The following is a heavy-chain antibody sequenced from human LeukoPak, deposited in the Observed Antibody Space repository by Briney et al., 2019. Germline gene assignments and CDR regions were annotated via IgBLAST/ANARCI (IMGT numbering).Heavy chain of an antibody. J-gene: IGHJ4*02. Sequence: GGSLRLSCAASGFSFSRYWMSWVRQAPVRGLEWVANKRPDGREIYYVDSVKGRFTISRDNAKNSLYLQMNSLRAEDTAVYYCARTYYYDSSGYYSEYYFDYWGQGTLVTVSS. D-gene: IGHD3-22*01. CDR1: GFSFSRYW. CDR3: ARTYYYDSSGYYSEYYFDY. CDR2: KRPDGREI. V-gene: IGHV3-7*01.